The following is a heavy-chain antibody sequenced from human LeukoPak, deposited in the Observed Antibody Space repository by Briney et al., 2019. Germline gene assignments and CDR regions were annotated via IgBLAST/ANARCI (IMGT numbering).Heavy chain of an antibody. V-gene: IGHV1-2*02. CDR1: GYTFTDYY. D-gene: IGHD2-8*01. CDR3: ARRDCPNGVCNSLSRLDP. Sequence: ASVKVSCKASGYTFTDYYIHWVRQAPGQGLEWMGWINPNSGVTNYAQKFQDRVTMTRDTSISTAYVELSRLRSDEAAVYYCARRDCPNGVCNSLSRLDPWGQGTLVTVSS. CDR2: INPNSGVT. J-gene: IGHJ5*02.